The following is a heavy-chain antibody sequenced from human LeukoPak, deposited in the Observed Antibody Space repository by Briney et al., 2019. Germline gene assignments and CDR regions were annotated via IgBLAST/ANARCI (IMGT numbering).Heavy chain of an antibody. CDR1: GGTISSGDYY. J-gene: IGHJ5*02. V-gene: IGHV4-30-4*08. D-gene: IGHD3-3*01. CDR3: ARSPVRLLAHHIQSWFDP. CDR2: VYYTGST. Sequence: NTSQTLSLTCTVSGGTISSGDYYWSWLRPPPGKGLEWIGNVYYTGSTFYNPSLQSRVTISVDTSKHQFSLNLNSVTAAHTAVYYCARSPVRLLAHHIQSWFDPWGQGTLVTVSS.